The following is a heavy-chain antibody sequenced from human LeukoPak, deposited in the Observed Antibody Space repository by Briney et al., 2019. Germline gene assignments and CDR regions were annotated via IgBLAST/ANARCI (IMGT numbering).Heavy chain of an antibody. V-gene: IGHV1-69*13. J-gene: IGHJ6*03. Sequence: SVKVSCKASGGTFSSYTINWVRQAPGQGLEWMGGVIPIFGTANYAQKFQGRVTITADESTSTAYMELSSLRSEDTAVYYCARGSCSSTSCYPPIYYYYYYMDVWGKGTTVTVSS. CDR2: VIPIFGTA. D-gene: IGHD2-2*01. CDR3: ARGSCSSTSCYPPIYYYYYYMDV. CDR1: GGTFSSYT.